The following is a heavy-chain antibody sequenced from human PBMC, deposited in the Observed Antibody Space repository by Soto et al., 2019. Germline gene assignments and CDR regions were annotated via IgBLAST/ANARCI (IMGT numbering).Heavy chain of an antibody. CDR3: VRGIVDTTMVSIDY. CDR1: GFTFRSHW. V-gene: IGHV3-74*01. D-gene: IGHD5-18*01. Sequence: EVQLVESGGGLVQPGGSLRLSCAASGFTFRSHWMHWVRQVPGKGLVWVARIISDGSSTSYADSVKGRFTISRDNAKNTLYLQMNSLRVEDTAVYYCVRGIVDTTMVSIDYWGQGTLVTVSS. CDR2: IISDGSST. J-gene: IGHJ4*02.